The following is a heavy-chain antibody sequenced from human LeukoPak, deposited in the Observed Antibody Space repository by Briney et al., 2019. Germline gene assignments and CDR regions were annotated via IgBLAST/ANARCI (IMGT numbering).Heavy chain of an antibody. Sequence: SETLSLTCTGSGGSISSYYWSWIRQPAGKGLECIGRIYTSGSTNYNPSLKSRVTMSVDTSKNQFSLKLSSVTAADTAVYYCARAAAGNVYNWFDPWGQGTLVTVSS. D-gene: IGHD6-13*01. CDR1: GGSISSYY. CDR2: IYTSGST. CDR3: ARAAAGNVYNWFDP. V-gene: IGHV4-4*07. J-gene: IGHJ5*02.